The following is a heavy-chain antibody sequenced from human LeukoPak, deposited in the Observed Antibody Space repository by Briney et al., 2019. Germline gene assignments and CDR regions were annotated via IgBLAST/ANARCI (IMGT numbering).Heavy chain of an antibody. Sequence: GASVKVSCKSSGYTFSDYFIHWVRQAPGQGLQWMGCINPNSGVTNYSQKFQGRVTMTRDTSISTAFMELSSLRSDDTAMYYCARMKPAVVWGQGTLVTVSS. CDR1: GYTFSDYF. V-gene: IGHV1-2*02. CDR2: INPNSGVT. D-gene: IGHD4-23*01. CDR3: ARMKPAVV. J-gene: IGHJ4*02.